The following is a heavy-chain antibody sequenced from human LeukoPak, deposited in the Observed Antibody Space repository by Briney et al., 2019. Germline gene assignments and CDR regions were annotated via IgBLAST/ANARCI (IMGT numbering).Heavy chain of an antibody. CDR1: GFTFSSYA. V-gene: IGHV3-23*01. CDR3: ARLLRGARFHGMDV. J-gene: IGHJ6*02. D-gene: IGHD6-6*01. Sequence: GGPLRLSCAASGFTFSSYAMSWVRQAPGKGLEWVSAISGSGGSTYYADSVKGRFTISRDNSKNTLYLQMNSLRAEDTAVYYCARLLRGARFHGMDVWGQGTTVTVSS. CDR2: ISGSGGST.